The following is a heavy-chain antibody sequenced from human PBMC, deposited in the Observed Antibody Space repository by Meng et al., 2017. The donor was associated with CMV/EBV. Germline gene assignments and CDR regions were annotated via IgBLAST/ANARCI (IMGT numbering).Heavy chain of an antibody. J-gene: IGHJ3*01. CDR2: IYSGGSST. CDR3: AKLTEPWLVR. Sequence: GGSLRLSCAASGFTFSSYAMSWVRQAPGKGLEWVSVIYSGGSSTYYADSVKGRFTISRDNSKNTLYLQMNSLRAEDTAVYYCAKLTEPWLVRWGQGTMVTVSS. D-gene: IGHD6-19*01. V-gene: IGHV3-23*03. CDR1: GFTFSSYA.